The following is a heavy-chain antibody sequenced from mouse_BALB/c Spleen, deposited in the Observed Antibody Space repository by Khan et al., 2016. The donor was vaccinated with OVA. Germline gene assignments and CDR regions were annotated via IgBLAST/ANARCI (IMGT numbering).Heavy chain of an antibody. Sequence: VQLQESGPGLVKPSQSLSLTCTVTGYSINSDYAWNWIRQFPGNKLEWMGYISYSGSTSYNPSLKSRISITRDKSKNQFFLQLNSVTTEDTATFECASRAYYGHWYDDVWGGRDTDNVAS. CDR1: GYSINSDYA. CDR3: ASRAYYGHWYDDV. D-gene: IGHD1-1*02. V-gene: IGHV3-2*02. J-gene: IGHJ1*01. CDR2: ISYSGST.